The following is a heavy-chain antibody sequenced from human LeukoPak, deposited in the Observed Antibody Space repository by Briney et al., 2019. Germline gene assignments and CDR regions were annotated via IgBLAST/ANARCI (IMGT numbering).Heavy chain of an antibody. J-gene: IGHJ4*02. CDR2: INEGGSET. Sequence: GGSLRLSCAASELTFSNYWMSWVRQAPGKGLEWVANINEGGSETYYVDSVKGRFTISRDNAKKSLYLQMSSLRAEDTAVYYCARDPDAGTTDYWGQGTLVTVSS. V-gene: IGHV3-7*01. CDR3: ARDPDAGTTDY. CDR1: ELTFSNYW. D-gene: IGHD1-1*01.